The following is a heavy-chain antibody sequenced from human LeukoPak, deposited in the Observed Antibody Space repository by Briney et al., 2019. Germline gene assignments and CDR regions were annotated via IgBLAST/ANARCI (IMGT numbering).Heavy chain of an antibody. J-gene: IGHJ4*02. CDR1: GYTFTSYD. V-gene: IGHV1-8*01. Sequence: ASVKVSCKASGYTFTSYDINWVRQATGQGLEWMGWMNPNSGNTGYEQKFQGRVTMTRNTSISTAYMELSSLRSEDTAVYYCARAVPGPAPASYRFDYWGQGTLVTVSS. D-gene: IGHD3-16*02. CDR3: ARAVPGPAPASYRFDY. CDR2: MNPNSGNT.